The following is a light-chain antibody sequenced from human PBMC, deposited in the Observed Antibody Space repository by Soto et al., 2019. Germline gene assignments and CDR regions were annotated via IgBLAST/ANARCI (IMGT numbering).Light chain of an antibody. CDR3: QQYSIWRT. J-gene: IGKJ1*01. CDR2: GAS. V-gene: IGKV3-15*01. Sequence: ILLTQSPATMSLAPRERVPLSFRASESVSTNLAWYQQKAGQAPRLLIYGASTRATGIPARFSGSGSGTEFTLTIRSLQSEDFAVYYCQQYSIWRTFGQGTKVDI. CDR1: ESVSTN.